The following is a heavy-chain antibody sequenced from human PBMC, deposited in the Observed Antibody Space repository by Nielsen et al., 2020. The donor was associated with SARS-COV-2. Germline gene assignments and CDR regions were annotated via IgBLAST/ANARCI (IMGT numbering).Heavy chain of an antibody. CDR1: GGSISGYY. CDR2: IFYSGGP. Sequence: SETLSLTCIVSGGSISGYYWTWIRQAPGKDLEWIGFIFYSGGPIYNLSLRTRVSISVDTSKNQFSLNLTSVTAADTAVYYCTGGPLHDFWSGYRSYWGQGILVTVSS. CDR3: TGGPLHDFWSGYRSY. V-gene: IGHV4-59*03. D-gene: IGHD3-3*01. J-gene: IGHJ4*02.